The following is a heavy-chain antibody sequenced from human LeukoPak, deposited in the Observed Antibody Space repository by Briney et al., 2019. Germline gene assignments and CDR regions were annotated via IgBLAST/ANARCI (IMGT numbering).Heavy chain of an antibody. CDR2: XXTXXSX. Sequence: SETLSLTCTVSGGSISNYYXXXIRQPXGKXXEWIGXXXTXXSXXXXPSLKSRVTXSVDTSKNQFSLKLSSVTAADTAVYYCAREPVSDPFDYWGQGTLVTVSS. D-gene: IGHD5/OR15-5a*01. V-gene: IGHV4-4*07. CDR3: AREPVSDPFDY. CDR1: GGSISNYY. J-gene: IGHJ4*02.